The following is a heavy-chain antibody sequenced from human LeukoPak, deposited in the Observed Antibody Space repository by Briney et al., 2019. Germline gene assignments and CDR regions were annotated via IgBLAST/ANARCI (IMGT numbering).Heavy chain of an antibody. D-gene: IGHD5-24*01. J-gene: IGHJ4*02. V-gene: IGHV4-59*01. CDR1: GGSISRYY. Sequence: SETLSLTCTVSGGSISRYYWSWIRQPPGERLEWIGYIYYSGSTHYNPSLKSRVTISLDTSKNQFSLKLSSVTAADTAVYYCARMKDGYSIFDYWGQGTLVAVSS. CDR2: IYYSGST. CDR3: ARMKDGYSIFDY.